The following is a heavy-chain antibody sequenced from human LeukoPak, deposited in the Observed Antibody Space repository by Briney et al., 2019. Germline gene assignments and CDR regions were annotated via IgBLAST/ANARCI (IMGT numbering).Heavy chain of an antibody. CDR2: ISGSGGST. D-gene: IGHD4-17*01. V-gene: IGHV3-23*01. CDR3: AKDPTVTTPWNWFDP. Sequence: PGGSLRLSCAASGFTFSSYAMSWVRQAPGKGLEWVSAISGSGGSTYYADSVKGRITISRDNSKNTLYLQMNSLRAEDTAVYYCAKDPTVTTPWNWFDPWGQGTLVTVSS. J-gene: IGHJ5*02. CDR1: GFTFSSYA.